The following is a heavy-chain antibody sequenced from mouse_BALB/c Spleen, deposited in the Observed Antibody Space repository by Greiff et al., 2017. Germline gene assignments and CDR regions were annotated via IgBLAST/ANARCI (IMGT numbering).Heavy chain of an antibody. CDR3: AREEEYGNYSMDY. V-gene: IGHV1S34*01. CDR1: GYSFTGYY. J-gene: IGHJ4*01. CDR2: ISCYNGAT. D-gene: IGHD2-10*02. Sequence: LVKTGASVKISCKASGYSFTGYYMHWVKQSHGKSLEWIGYISCYNGATSYNQKFKGKATFTVDTSSSTAYMQFNSLTSEDSAVYDCAREEEYGNYSMDYWGQGTSGTVSA.